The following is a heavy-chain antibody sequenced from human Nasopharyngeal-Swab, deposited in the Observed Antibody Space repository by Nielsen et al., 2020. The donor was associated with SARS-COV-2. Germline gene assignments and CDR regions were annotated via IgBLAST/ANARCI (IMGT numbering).Heavy chain of an antibody. CDR1: GGSCSGYS. D-gene: IGHD3-16*02. Sequence: ESLKISCAVYGGSCSGYSWSWIRQPPGKGLEWIWEINHSRSTNYTPSLKSRVTISVDTSKNQFSLKLSSVTAADTAVYYCAGVPRVSLGGVIVNFFDYWGQGTLVTVSS. V-gene: IGHV4-34*01. J-gene: IGHJ4*02. CDR3: AGVPRVSLGGVIVNFFDY. CDR2: INHSRST.